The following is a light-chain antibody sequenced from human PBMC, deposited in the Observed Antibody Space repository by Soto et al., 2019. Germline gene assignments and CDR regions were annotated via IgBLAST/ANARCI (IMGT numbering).Light chain of an antibody. Sequence: DIQMTQSPSSLSASVGDRVTITCRASQSITIYLNWYQQKPGEAPNLLIFGASTLQSGVPSRFSGSGSGTDFTLTISSLQPDDFATYYCQQYDSYWTFGQGTKVDIK. V-gene: IGKV1-39*01. CDR2: GAS. J-gene: IGKJ1*01. CDR3: QQYDSYWT. CDR1: QSITIY.